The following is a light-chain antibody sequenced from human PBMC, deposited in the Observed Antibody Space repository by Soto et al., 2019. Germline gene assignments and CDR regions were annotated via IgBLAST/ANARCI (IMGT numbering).Light chain of an antibody. Sequence: EIVLTQSPGTLSLSPGERATLSCRASQSISSNYLAWYQQKPGQAPRLLIYAASTRATGITDRFSGSGSGTDFTITISRMEHQDSAIYSWKQYGRWTFGPGTKVE. CDR3: KQYGRWT. J-gene: IGKJ1*01. CDR2: AAS. CDR1: QSISSNY. V-gene: IGKV3-20*01.